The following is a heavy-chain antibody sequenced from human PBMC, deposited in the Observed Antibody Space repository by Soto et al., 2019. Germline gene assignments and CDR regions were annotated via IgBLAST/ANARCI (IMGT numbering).Heavy chain of an antibody. D-gene: IGHD1-26*01. CDR1: GGTFSSYA. Sequence: QVQLVQSGAEVKKPGSSVKVSCKASGGTFSSYAISWVRQAPGQGLEWMGGIIPIFGTANYAQKFQGRVTITADESTSTAYMELSSLRSEDTAVYYCARGVVGATSSAPYYYYYGMDVWGQGTTVTVSS. CDR3: ARGVVGATSSAPYYYYYGMDV. J-gene: IGHJ6*02. CDR2: IIPIFGTA. V-gene: IGHV1-69*01.